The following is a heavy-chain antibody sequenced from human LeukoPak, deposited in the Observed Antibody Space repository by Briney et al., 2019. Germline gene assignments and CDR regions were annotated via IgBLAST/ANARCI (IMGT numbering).Heavy chain of an antibody. CDR2: IYDRGST. D-gene: IGHD5-18*01. Sequence: PSETLSLTCTVSGGSISSYYWSWIRQPPGKGLEWIGNIYDRGSTKYNPSLKSRVTISVDTSKNQFSLRLSSVTAADTAVYYCARHPGNSYGSWYFDLWGRGTLVAVSS. CDR1: GGSISSYY. J-gene: IGHJ2*01. CDR3: ARHPGNSYGSWYFDL. V-gene: IGHV4-59*01.